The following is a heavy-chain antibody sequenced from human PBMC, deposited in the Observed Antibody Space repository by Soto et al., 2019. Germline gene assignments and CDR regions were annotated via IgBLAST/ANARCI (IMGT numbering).Heavy chain of an antibody. CDR1: GFIVSSNY. CDR3: AREYSSSMFDY. CDR2: LYSGGNT. Sequence: PGGSLRLSCAASGFIVSSNYMSWVRQAPGKAPEWVSVLYSGGNTYYADSVRRRFTISRENSNNTLYLQMNSLRAEDTAVYYCAREYSSSMFDYWGQGTLVTVSS. D-gene: IGHD6-6*01. V-gene: IGHV3-66*01. J-gene: IGHJ4*02.